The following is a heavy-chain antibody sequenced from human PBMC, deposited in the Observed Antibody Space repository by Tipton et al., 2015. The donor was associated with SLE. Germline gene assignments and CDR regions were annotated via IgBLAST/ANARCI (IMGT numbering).Heavy chain of an antibody. J-gene: IGHJ6*02. Sequence: QSGAEVKKPGASVKVSCKASGYTFTRYYMYWVRQAPGQGLEWMGMINPSGGSTTYAQKFKGRVTMTRDTSTSTVYMEVSSLRSEDTAVYYCARGSTPPYYYAMDVRGQGTTVTVSS. CDR3: ARGSTPPYYYAMDV. CDR1: GYTFTRYY. V-gene: IGHV1-46*03. CDR2: INPSGGST.